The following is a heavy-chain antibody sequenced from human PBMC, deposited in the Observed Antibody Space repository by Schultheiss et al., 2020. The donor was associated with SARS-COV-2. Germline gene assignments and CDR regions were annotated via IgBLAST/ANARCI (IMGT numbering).Heavy chain of an antibody. CDR3: ARVAIAARPGAFDY. J-gene: IGHJ4*02. CDR1: GFTFSSYG. Sequence: GGSLRLSCAASGFTFSSYGMHWVRQAPGKGLEWVAVISYDGSNIYYADSVKGRFTISRDNSKNTLYLQMNSLRAEDTAVYYCARVAIAARPGAFDYWGQGTLVTVSS. V-gene: IGHV3-30*03. CDR2: ISYDGSNI. D-gene: IGHD6-6*01.